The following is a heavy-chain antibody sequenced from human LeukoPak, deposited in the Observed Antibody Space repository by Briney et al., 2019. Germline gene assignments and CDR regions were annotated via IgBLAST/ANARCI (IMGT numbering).Heavy chain of an antibody. V-gene: IGHV3-23*01. Sequence: SGGSLRLSCAASGFTFSSYAMSWVRQAPGKGLEWVSAIRGSGGGTNYGDSVKGRFTISRDNSKNTLYLQMNSLRDEDTAVYYCATTGYSNRNYWGQGTLVTVSS. J-gene: IGHJ4*02. CDR2: IRGSGGGT. CDR3: ATTGYSNRNY. D-gene: IGHD6-13*01. CDR1: GFTFSSYA.